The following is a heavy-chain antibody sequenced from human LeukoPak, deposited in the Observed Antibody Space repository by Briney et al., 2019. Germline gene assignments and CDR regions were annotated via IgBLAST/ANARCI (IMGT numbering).Heavy chain of an antibody. D-gene: IGHD4-23*01. V-gene: IGHV3-23*01. J-gene: IGHJ4*02. CDR3: AKLDYVGACIFPFDS. CDR1: GLTFTVYA. CDR2: ISGSGGST. Sequence: PGGSQSLSCAASGLTFTVYAMNCAREAPGRGLVGVSAISGSGGSTYYADSVKGRFTISRDNSKNTLYLQMNSLRAEDTAVYYCAKLDYVGACIFPFDSWGQGTLVTVSS.